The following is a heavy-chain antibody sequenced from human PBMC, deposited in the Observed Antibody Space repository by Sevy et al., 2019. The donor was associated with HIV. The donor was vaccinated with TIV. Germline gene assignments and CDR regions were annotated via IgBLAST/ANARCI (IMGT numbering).Heavy chain of an antibody. CDR3: ARRSGWSELRHAMDV. CDR2: IYPGDSDT. D-gene: IGHD1-7*01. J-gene: IGHJ6*02. Sequence: GESLKISCKGSGYSFATYWIGWVRQMPGKGLEWMGIIYPGDSDTRYRPSFQGQVTISADRSIGTAFLQWSSLKASDTAIDYCARRSGWSELRHAMDVWGQWTTVTVSS. V-gene: IGHV5-51*01. CDR1: GYSFATYW.